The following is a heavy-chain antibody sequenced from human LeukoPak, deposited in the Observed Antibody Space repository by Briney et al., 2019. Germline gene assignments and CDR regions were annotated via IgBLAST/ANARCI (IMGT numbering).Heavy chain of an antibody. CDR1: GGSFSGYY. Sequence: SETLSLTCAVYGGSFSGYYWSWIRQPPGKGLEWIGEINHSGSTNYNPSLKSRVTISVDTSKNQFSLKLSSVTAADTAVYYCARQSGYYDSSGYGLWNYWGRGTLVTVSS. CDR2: INHSGST. D-gene: IGHD3-22*01. V-gene: IGHV4-34*01. J-gene: IGHJ4*02. CDR3: ARQSGYYDSSGYGLWNY.